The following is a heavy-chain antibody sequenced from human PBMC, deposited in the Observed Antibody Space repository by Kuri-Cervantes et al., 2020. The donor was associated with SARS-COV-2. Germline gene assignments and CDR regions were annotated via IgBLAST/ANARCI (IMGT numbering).Heavy chain of an antibody. D-gene: IGHD3-10*01. CDR2: IFHSGTT. CDR3: ARITMVRGVIYMDV. CDR1: LYSISSGYY. Sequence: ESLKISCAVSLYSISSGYYWDWIRQSPGKGPEWIGSIFHSGTTYYNPSLKSRVTISVDTSKNQFSLKLSSVTAADTAVYYCARITMVRGVIYMDVWGKGTTVTVSS. J-gene: IGHJ6*03. V-gene: IGHV4-38-2*01.